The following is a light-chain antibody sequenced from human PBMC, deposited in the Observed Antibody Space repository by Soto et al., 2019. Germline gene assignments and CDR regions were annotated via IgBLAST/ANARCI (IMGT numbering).Light chain of an antibody. J-gene: IGLJ1*01. CDR1: SSDVGGYSY. V-gene: IGLV2-14*01. Sequence: QSALTQPASVSGSPGQSITISCTGTSSDVGGYSYVSWYQHHPGKAPKLMIYEVSNRPSGVSNRFSGSKSGNTASLTISGLQAGDEADYYCCSYTSSSTLYVFGTGTKLTVL. CDR2: EVS. CDR3: CSYTSSSTLYV.